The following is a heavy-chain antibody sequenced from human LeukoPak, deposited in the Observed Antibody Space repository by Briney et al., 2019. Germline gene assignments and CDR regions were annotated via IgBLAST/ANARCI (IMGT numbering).Heavy chain of an antibody. CDR1: GGSISSSGYY. Sequence: PSETLSLTCTVSGGSISSSGYYSGRIRQPPGKGLEWIGSVSYSGSTYYNPSLKSRVTISVDTSKSQFSLNLSSVTAADTAVYYCARTPTRYAHYYYYGMDVWGQGSTVTVSS. CDR2: VSYSGST. CDR3: ARTPTRYAHYYYYGMDV. V-gene: IGHV4-39*01. J-gene: IGHJ6*02. D-gene: IGHD5-12*01.